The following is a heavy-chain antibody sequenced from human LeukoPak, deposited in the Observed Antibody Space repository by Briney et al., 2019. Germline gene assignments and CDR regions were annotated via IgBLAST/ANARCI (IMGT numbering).Heavy chain of an antibody. CDR1: GGSFSGYY. V-gene: IGHV4-34*01. Sequence: PSETLSLTCAVYGGSFSGYYWSWIRQPPGKGLEWIGEINHSGSTNYNPSLKSRVTISVDTSKNQFSLKLSSVTAADTAVYYCARVNSGSSGSYYFDYWGQGILVTVSS. J-gene: IGHJ4*02. CDR3: ARVNSGSSGSYYFDY. CDR2: INHSGST. D-gene: IGHD3-22*01.